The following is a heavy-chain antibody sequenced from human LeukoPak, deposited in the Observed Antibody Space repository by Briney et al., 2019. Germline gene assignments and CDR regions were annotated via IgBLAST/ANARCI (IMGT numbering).Heavy chain of an antibody. D-gene: IGHD3-10*01. J-gene: IGHJ4*02. CDR2: IKQDGSEK. V-gene: IGHV3-7*05. CDR1: GFTFSNYW. Sequence: PGGSLRLSCAASGFTFSNYWMSWVRQAPGKGLEWVANIKQDGSEKNYVGSVKGRFTISRDNAKNSLYLQMNSLRAEDTAVYYCAREMSWSGRDYWGQGTPVTVSS. CDR3: AREMSWSGRDY.